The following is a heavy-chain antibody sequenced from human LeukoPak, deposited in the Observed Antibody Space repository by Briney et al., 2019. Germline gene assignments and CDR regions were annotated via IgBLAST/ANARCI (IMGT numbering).Heavy chain of an antibody. J-gene: IGHJ5*02. CDR3: ARDRTHYYYGSGSSNWFDP. D-gene: IGHD3-10*01. CDR1: GYTFTSYY. CDR2: ISAYNGNT. Sequence: APVKVSCKASGYTFTSYYMHWVRQAPGQGLEWMGWISAYNGNTNYAQKLQGRVTMTTDTSTSTAYMELRSLRSDDTAVYYCARDRTHYYYGSGSSNWFDPWGQGTLVTVSS. V-gene: IGHV1-18*04.